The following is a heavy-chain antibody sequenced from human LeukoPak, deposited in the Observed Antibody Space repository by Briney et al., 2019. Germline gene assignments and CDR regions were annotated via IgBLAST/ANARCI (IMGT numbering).Heavy chain of an antibody. Sequence: GGSLRLSCAASGFTFTSYFMSWVRQTPGKGLEWVSGISGSGGSRDYGDSVKGRFTIYRENAKNTVYVKRNSLRPDDTAVYYCAKRGYCSSANCLLHFDSWGQGTLVTVSS. CDR1: GFTFTSYF. D-gene: IGHD2-2*01. V-gene: IGHV3-23*01. J-gene: IGHJ4*02. CDR3: AKRGYCSSANCLLHFDS. CDR2: ISGSGGSR.